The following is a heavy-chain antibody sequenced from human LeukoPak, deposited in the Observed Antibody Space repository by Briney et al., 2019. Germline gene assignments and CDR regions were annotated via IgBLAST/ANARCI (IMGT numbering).Heavy chain of an antibody. V-gene: IGHV4-34*01. J-gene: IGHJ4*02. CDR2: INHSGST. Sequence: SETLSLTCAVYGGSFSCYYWSWIRQPPGKRLEWIGEINHSGSTNYNPSLKSRVTISVDTSKNQFSLKLSSVTAADTAVYYCARVPSGDFWSGYWFDYWGQGTLVTVSS. CDR1: GGSFSCYY. CDR3: ARVPSGDFWSGYWFDY. D-gene: IGHD3-3*01.